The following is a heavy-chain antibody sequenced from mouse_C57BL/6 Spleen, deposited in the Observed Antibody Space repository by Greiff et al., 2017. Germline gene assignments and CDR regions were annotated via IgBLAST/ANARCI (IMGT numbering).Heavy chain of an antibody. Sequence: EVQLVESGGGLVKPGGSLKLSCAASGFTFSSYTMSWVRQTPEKRLEWVATISGGGGNTYYPDSVKGRFTISRDNAKNTLYLQMSSLRSEDTALYYCARTSSGYWYFDVWGTGTTVTVSS. CDR2: ISGGGGNT. D-gene: IGHD3-2*02. CDR1: GFTFSSYT. CDR3: ARTSSGYWYFDV. J-gene: IGHJ1*03. V-gene: IGHV5-9*01.